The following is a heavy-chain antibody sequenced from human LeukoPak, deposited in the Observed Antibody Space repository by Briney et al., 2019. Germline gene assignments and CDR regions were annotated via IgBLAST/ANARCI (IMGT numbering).Heavy chain of an antibody. J-gene: IGHJ5*02. Sequence: TSETLSLTCTVSGGSISSGSYYWSWIRQTPGKGLEWIGYIYYNGDTHYNPSLNSRLSMSVDTPKKQFSLNLRSVIAADTAVYYCVRGPYGSSISNWFDPWGQGLLVTVSS. CDR1: GGSISSGSYY. V-gene: IGHV4-61*01. CDR3: VRGPYGSSISNWFDP. CDR2: IYYNGDT. D-gene: IGHD3-10*01.